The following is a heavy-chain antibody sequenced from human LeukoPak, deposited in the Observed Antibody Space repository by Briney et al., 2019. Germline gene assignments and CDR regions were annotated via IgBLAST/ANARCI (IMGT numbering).Heavy chain of an antibody. J-gene: IGHJ4*02. Sequence: GGSLRLSCAASGFTFSIYAMSWVRQAPGKGLQWVSSITSSGDGTYYADSVKGRFTISRDNSENILYLQMNSLRVEDTAVYFYAKDWPNYYGSNGHYYRRDGDYWGQGTLVTVSS. CDR1: GFTFSIYA. D-gene: IGHD3-22*01. CDR2: ITSSGDGT. CDR3: AKDWPNYYGSNGHYYRRDGDY. V-gene: IGHV3-23*01.